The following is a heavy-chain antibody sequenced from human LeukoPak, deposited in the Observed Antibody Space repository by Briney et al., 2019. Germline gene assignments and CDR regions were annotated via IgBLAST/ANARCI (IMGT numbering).Heavy chain of an antibody. CDR3: ARAPDYYDSSGYGGWFDP. V-gene: IGHV1-69*05. D-gene: IGHD3-22*01. CDR2: IIPIFGTA. CDR1: GGTFSSYA. Sequence: SVKVSCKASGGTFSSYAISWVRQPPGQGLAWMEGIIPIFGTANYAQKFQGRVTITTDESTSTAYMELSSLRSEDTAVYYCARAPDYYDSSGYGGWFDPWGQGTLVTVSS. J-gene: IGHJ5*02.